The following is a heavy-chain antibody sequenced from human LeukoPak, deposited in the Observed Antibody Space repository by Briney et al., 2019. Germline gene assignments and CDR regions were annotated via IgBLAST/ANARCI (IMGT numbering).Heavy chain of an antibody. Sequence: KASETLSLTCTVSGGSISNYYWNWIRQPPGKGLEWIGEINHSGSTNYNPSLKSRVTISVDTSKNQFSLKLSSVTAADTAVYYCARSPRGGSYYYYYYYMDVWGKGTTVTVSS. J-gene: IGHJ6*03. D-gene: IGHD1-26*01. V-gene: IGHV4-34*01. CDR2: INHSGST. CDR1: GGSISNYY. CDR3: ARSPRGGSYYYYYYYMDV.